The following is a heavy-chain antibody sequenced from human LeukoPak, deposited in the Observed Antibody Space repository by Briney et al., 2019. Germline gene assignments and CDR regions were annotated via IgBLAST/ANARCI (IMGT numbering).Heavy chain of an antibody. J-gene: IGHJ5*02. CDR2: IYHSGST. CDR1: GGSISSSNW. CDR3: ARVGSKYYYQGWFDH. D-gene: IGHD3-10*01. V-gene: IGHV4-4*02. Sequence: ASETLSLTCAVSGGSISSSNWWSWVRQPPGKGLERIGEIYHSGSTNYKPSLKSRVTISVDTSKNQFSLKLSSVTAADTAVYYCARVGSKYYYQGWFDHWGQGTLVTVSS.